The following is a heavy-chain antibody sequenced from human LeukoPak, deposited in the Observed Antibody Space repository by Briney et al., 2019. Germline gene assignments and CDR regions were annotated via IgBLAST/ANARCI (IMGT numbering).Heavy chain of an antibody. J-gene: IGHJ4*02. V-gene: IGHV3-30*18. Sequence: GGSLRLSCAASGFTFSSYGMHWVRQAPGKGLEWVAVISYDGSNKYYADSVKGRFTISRDNSKNTLYLQMNSLRAEDTAVYYCAKWGATIPSDYWGQGTLVTVSS. CDR1: GFTFSSYG. D-gene: IGHD5-24*01. CDR2: ISYDGSNK. CDR3: AKWGATIPSDY.